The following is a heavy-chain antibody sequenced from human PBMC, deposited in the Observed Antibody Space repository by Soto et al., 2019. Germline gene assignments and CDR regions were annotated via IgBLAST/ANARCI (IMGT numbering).Heavy chain of an antibody. D-gene: IGHD1-26*01. CDR3: SADHPHMAMGWPV. J-gene: IGHJ6*02. CDR1: GFDFGSFG. V-gene: IGHV1-58*02. CDR2: IVVVSGST. Sequence: ASVKVSCKASGFDFGSFGIQFLRQTRGRGLEWIGWIVVVSGSTNYAWQFQGRVAISRDMSSSTAYLDLYDLKSDDTAVYFCSADHPHMAMGWPVWGQGTTVTVSS.